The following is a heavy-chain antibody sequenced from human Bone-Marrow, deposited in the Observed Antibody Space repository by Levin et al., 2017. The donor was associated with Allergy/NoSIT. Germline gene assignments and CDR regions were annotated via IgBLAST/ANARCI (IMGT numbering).Heavy chain of an antibody. CDR3: AREGYSSSWDTRWFDP. Sequence: WLRQAPGQGLEWVGWISGYNSHPDYAEKFQGRLTLTTDTSTTTGYLELTSLRSDDTAVYFCAREGYSSSWDTRWFDPWGQGTLVIVSS. D-gene: IGHD2-2*01. CDR2: ISGYNSHP. J-gene: IGHJ5*02. V-gene: IGHV1-18*01.